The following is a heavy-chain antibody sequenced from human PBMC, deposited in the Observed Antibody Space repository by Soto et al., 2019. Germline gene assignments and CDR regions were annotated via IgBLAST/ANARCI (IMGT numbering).Heavy chain of an antibody. CDR1: GFTFSIYA. D-gene: IGHD3-22*01. J-gene: IGHJ4*02. CDR2: MSPNGNNQ. CDR3: ATGANFYYDTSRY. V-gene: IGHV3-30-3*01. Sequence: GGSLRLSCAAPGFTFSIYALHWVRHAPGKGLEWVAVMSPNGNNQYYADSVKGRFTISRDTSKSTLYLQMTSLRPDDTAVYYCATGANFYYDTSRYWGQGTLVTRPS.